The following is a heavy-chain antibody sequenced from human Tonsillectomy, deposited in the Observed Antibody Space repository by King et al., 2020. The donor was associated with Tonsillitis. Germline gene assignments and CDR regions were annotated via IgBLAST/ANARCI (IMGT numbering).Heavy chain of an antibody. Sequence: VQLVESGGGVVQPGRSLRLSCAASGFTFSSYAMHWVRQAPGKGLECVAVISYDGSNKYYADSVKGRFTISRDNSKNTLYLQMNSLRAEDTAVYYCARAISGYSYGCGDYWGQGTLVTVSS. V-gene: IGHV3-30-3*01. CDR3: ARAISGYSYGCGDY. CDR2: ISYDGSNK. D-gene: IGHD5-18*01. CDR1: GFTFSSYA. J-gene: IGHJ4*02.